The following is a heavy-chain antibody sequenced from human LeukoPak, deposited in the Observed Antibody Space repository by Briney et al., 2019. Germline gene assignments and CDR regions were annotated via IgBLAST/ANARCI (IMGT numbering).Heavy chain of an antibody. CDR2: ISGSGRST. V-gene: IGHV3-23*01. CDR3: AKAEQWLPYY. D-gene: IGHD6-19*01. Sequence: GGSLRLSCAASGFTFSSYVMSWVRQAPGKGLEWVSTISGSGRSTYYADSVKGRFTISRDNSKNTLYLQMNSLRAEDTALYYCAKAEQWLPYYWGQGTLVTVSS. CDR1: GFTFSSYV. J-gene: IGHJ4*02.